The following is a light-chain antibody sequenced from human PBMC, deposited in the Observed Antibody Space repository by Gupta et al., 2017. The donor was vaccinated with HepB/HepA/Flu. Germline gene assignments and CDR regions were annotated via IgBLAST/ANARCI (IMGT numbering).Light chain of an antibody. J-gene: IGKJ4*01. CDR2: GAS. V-gene: IGKV3-20*01. CDR3: QQYGSSPRLT. CDR1: QSVSSSY. Sequence: IVLTQSPGTLSLSPGEGATLPCRASQSVSSSYLAWYQQKPGQAPRLLIYGASSRATGIPDRFSGSGSGTDFTLTISRLEPEAFAVYYCQQYGSSPRLTFGGGTKVEIK.